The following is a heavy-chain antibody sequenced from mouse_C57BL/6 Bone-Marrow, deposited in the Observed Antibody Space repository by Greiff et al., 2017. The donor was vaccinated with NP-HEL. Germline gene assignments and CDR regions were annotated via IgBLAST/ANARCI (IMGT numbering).Heavy chain of an antibody. CDR3: ARGLLRPYFDY. V-gene: IGHV1-59*01. Sequence: QVQLKEPGAELVRPGTSVKLSCKASGYTFTSYWMHWVKQRPGQGLEWIGVIDPSDSYTNYNQKFKGKATLTVDTSSSTAYMQLSSLTSEDSAVYYCARGLLRPYFDYWGQGTTLTVSS. J-gene: IGHJ2*01. CDR1: GYTFTSYW. CDR2: IDPSDSYT. D-gene: IGHD1-1*01.